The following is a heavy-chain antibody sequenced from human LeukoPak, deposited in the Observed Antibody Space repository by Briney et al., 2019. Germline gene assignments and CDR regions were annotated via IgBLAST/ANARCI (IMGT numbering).Heavy chain of an antibody. CDR2: IYYSGST. D-gene: IGHD2-15*01. Sequence: PSETLSLTCTVSGGSISSYYWSWIRQPPGKGLEWIGYIYYSGSTNYNPSLKSRVTISVDTSKNQFSLKLSSVTAADTAVYYCARGGCSGGSCYLFNAFDIWGQGTMVTVSS. CDR3: ARGGCSGGSCYLFNAFDI. J-gene: IGHJ3*02. V-gene: IGHV4-59*01. CDR1: GGSISSYY.